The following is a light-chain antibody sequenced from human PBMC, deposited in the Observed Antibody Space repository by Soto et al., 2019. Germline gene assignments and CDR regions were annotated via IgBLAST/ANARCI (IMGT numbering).Light chain of an antibody. J-gene: IGLJ3*02. CDR2: EVS. Sequence: QSALTQPASVSGSPGQSITISCTGTSSDVGGYRYVSWYQRSPGAAPILIIYEVSNRPSGISSRFSGSKSGNTASLIISGLQAEDEADYYCSSYTSTSTWVFGGGTKLTVL. V-gene: IGLV2-14*01. CDR3: SSYTSTSTWV. CDR1: SSDVGGYRY.